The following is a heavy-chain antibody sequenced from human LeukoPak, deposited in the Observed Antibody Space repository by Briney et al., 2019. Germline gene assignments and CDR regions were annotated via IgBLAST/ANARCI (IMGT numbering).Heavy chain of an antibody. J-gene: IGHJ6*02. Sequence: RPSETLSLTCAVYGGSFSGYYWSWIRQPPGKGLEWIGEINHSESTNYNPSLKSRVTISVDTSKNQFSLKLSSVTAADTAVYYCARDGTAVVTAFGDYGMDVWGQGTTVTVSS. D-gene: IGHD2-21*02. CDR1: GGSFSGYY. CDR2: INHSEST. CDR3: ARDGTAVVTAFGDYGMDV. V-gene: IGHV4-34*01.